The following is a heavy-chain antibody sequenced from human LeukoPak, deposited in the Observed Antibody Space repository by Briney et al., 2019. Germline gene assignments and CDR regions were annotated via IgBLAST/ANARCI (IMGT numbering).Heavy chain of an antibody. Sequence: SETLSLTCTVSGGSISSYYWSWIRQPPGKGLEWIGYIYYSGSTNYNPSLKSRVTISVDTSKNQFSLKLSSVTAADTAVYYCARGSRDGYRSRNFDYWGQGTLVTVSS. D-gene: IGHD5-24*01. CDR1: GGSISSYY. CDR3: ARGSRDGYRSRNFDY. CDR2: IYYSGST. J-gene: IGHJ4*02. V-gene: IGHV4-59*08.